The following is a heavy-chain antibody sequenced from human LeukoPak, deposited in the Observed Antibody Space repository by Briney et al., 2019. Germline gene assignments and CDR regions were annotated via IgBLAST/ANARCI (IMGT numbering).Heavy chain of an antibody. Sequence: NLGESLKISCKASGYSFITYWIAWVRQMPGKGLEWMGIIYPGDSDTRYSPSFQGQVTISADKSISTAYMQWSSLKASDTAIYYCARLSDYAFDMWGQGTMVTVSS. J-gene: IGHJ3*02. V-gene: IGHV5-51*01. CDR2: IYPGDSDT. CDR3: ARLSDYAFDM. D-gene: IGHD3-16*02. CDR1: GYSFITYW.